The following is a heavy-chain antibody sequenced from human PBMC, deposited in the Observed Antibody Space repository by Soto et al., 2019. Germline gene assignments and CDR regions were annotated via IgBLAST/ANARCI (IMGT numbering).Heavy chain of an antibody. CDR2: IYYSGST. V-gene: IGHV4-61*01. D-gene: IGHD3-9*01. J-gene: IGHJ4*02. CDR1: GGSVSSGSYY. Sequence: LETLSLTCTVSGGSVSSGSYYWSWIRQPPGKGLEWIGYIYYSGSTRYSPSLRSRATISLDSSKRQFSLKLTSLTAADTAVYYCARAEVGYNHLTGYYTSWRFDYWGQGNLVTVYS. CDR3: ARAEVGYNHLTGYYTSWRFDY.